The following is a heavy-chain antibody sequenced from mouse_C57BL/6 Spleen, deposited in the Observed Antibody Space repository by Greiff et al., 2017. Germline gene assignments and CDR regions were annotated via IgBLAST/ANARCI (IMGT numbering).Heavy chain of an antibody. J-gene: IGHJ3*01. CDR1: GYAFTNYL. D-gene: IGHD2-4*01. V-gene: IGHV1-54*01. CDR2: INPGSGGT. Sequence: QVQLKQSGAELVRPGTSVKVSCKASGYAFTNYLIEWVKQRPGQGLEWIGVINPGSGGTNYNEKFKGQATLTADKSSSTAYLQLSSLTSEDSAVYFCARSSYDYFAWFAYWGQGTLVTVSA. CDR3: ARSSYDYFAWFAY.